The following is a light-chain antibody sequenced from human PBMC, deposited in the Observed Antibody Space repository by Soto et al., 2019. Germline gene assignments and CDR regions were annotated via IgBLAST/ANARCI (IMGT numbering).Light chain of an antibody. V-gene: IGLV2-14*01. CDR3: SSYTDSSNYV. J-gene: IGLJ1*01. Sequence: QSALTQPASVSGPPGQSITISCTGTSSHLAIYNYVSWYQQQPGKAPKLMIYQVTNRPSGVSNRCSGSRSGNPPSPPLSGLQAEDEADYYCSSYTDSSNYVCGTGTKVTVL. CDR2: QVT. CDR1: SSHLAIYNY.